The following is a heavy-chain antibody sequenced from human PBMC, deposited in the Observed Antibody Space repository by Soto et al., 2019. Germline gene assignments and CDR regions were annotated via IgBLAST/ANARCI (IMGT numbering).Heavy chain of an antibody. CDR2: IGAYNGNK. Sequence: ASVKVSCKASGYTFTSYGISWVRRAPGQGLEWMGWIGAYNGNKNYAQKLQGRVTMTTDTSTSTAYMELRSLRSDDTAVYYCARGRSGYSYTNAFDIWCQRTMVPVS. J-gene: IGHJ3*02. CDR3: ARGRSGYSYTNAFDI. V-gene: IGHV1-18*01. CDR1: GYTFTSYG. D-gene: IGHD3-22*01.